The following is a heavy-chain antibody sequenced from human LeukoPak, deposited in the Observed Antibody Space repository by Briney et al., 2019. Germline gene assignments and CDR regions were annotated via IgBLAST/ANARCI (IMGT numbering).Heavy chain of an antibody. CDR1: GFTFSTYY. V-gene: IGHV3-7*01. CDR2: IKQDGSEK. J-gene: IGHJ3*02. D-gene: IGHD1-26*01. Sequence: GGSLRLSCAASGFTFSTYYMSWVRQAPGTGLEWVANIKQDGSEKYYVDSVKGRFTISRDNAKNSLYLQMNSLRAEDTAVYYCARDLVGATSGAFDIWGQGTMVTVSS. CDR3: ARDLVGATSGAFDI.